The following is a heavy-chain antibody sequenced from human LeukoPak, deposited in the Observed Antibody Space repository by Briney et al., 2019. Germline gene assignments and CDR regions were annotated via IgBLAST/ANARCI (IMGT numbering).Heavy chain of an antibody. CDR3: ARDTPTEGSSSWYVRFYYYYMDV. J-gene: IGHJ6*03. V-gene: IGHV1-2*06. CDR1: GYTFTGYY. Sequence: ASVKVSFKASGYTFTGYYMHWVRQAPGQGLEWMGRINPNSGGTNYAQKFQGRVTMTRDTSISTAYMELSRLQSDDTAVYYCARDTPTEGSSSWYVRFYYYYMDVWGKGTTVTVSS. CDR2: INPNSGGT. D-gene: IGHD6-13*01.